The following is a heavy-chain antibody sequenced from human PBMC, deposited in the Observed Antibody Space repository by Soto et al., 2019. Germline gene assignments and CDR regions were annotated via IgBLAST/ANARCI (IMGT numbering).Heavy chain of an antibody. CDR2: ISSSSSYI. J-gene: IGHJ4*02. CDR3: ARDGTYGDYDFDY. Sequence: PGGSLRLSCAASGFTFSSYSMNWVRQAPGKGLEWVSSISSSSSYIYYADSVKGRFTISRDNAKNSLYLQMNSLRAEDTAVYYCARDGTYGDYDFDYWGQGTLVTVSS. CDR1: GFTFSSYS. D-gene: IGHD4-17*01. V-gene: IGHV3-21*01.